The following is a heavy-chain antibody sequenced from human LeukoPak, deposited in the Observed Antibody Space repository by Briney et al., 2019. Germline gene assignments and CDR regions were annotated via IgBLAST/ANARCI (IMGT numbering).Heavy chain of an antibody. J-gene: IGHJ6*03. CDR2: IYSDGST. D-gene: IGHD6-13*01. V-gene: IGHV3-53*01. CDR3: ARDQIAAAGTRYYYYYMDV. Sequence: GGSLRLSCAASGFTVSGIYMSWVRQAPGKGLEWVSVIYSDGSTYYADSVKGRFTISRDNAKNSLYLQMNSLRAEDTAVYYCARDQIAAAGTRYYYYYMDVWGKGTTVTVSS. CDR1: GFTVSGIY.